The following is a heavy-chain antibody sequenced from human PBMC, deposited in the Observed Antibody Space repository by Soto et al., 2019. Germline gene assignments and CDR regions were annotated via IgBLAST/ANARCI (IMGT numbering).Heavy chain of an antibody. CDR3: ARGSGYDYSNRLTLIGWFDP. CDR1: GGTFSSYA. V-gene: IGHV1-69*01. D-gene: IGHD4-4*01. J-gene: IGHJ5*02. Sequence: VKVSCKASGGTFSSYAISWVRQAPGQGLEWMGGIIPIFGTANYAQKFQGRVTITADESTSTAYMELSSLRSEDTAVYYCARGSGYDYSNRLTLIGWFDPWGQGTLVTVSS. CDR2: IIPIFGTA.